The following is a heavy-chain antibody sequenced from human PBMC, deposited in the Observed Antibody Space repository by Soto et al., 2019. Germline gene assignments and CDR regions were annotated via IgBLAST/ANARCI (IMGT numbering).Heavy chain of an antibody. V-gene: IGHV3-9*01. CDR2: ISWNSGSI. D-gene: IGHD3-10*01. CDR1: GFTFDDYA. CDR3: AKDRNYYHDAFDI. Sequence: GGSLRLSCAASGFTFDDYAMHWVRQAPGKGLEWVSGISWNSGSIGYADSVKGRFTISRDNAKNSLYLQMNSLRAEDTALYYCAKDRNYYHDAFDIWRPGTMVTVS. J-gene: IGHJ3*02.